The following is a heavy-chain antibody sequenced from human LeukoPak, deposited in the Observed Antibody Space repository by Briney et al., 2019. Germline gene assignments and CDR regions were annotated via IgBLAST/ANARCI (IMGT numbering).Heavy chain of an antibody. V-gene: IGHV4-59*08. Sequence: MASETLSLTCTVSGGSVSGYFWSWIRQPPGKGLEWVAYIHYTGTTNYNPSLKSRLMISVDTSKNQFSLKLSSVTAADTAVYYCARHNQVTVTTSSYSYPMDVWGQGTTVSVSS. CDR2: IHYTGTT. CDR3: ARHNQVTVTTSSYSYPMDV. J-gene: IGHJ6*02. D-gene: IGHD4-4*01. CDR1: GGSVSGYF.